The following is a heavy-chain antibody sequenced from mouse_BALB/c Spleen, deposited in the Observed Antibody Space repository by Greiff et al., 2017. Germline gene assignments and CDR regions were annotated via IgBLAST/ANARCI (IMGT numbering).Heavy chain of an antibody. CDR1: GFSLTGYG. Sequence: QVQLKESGPGLVAPSQSLSITCTVSGFSLTGYGVNWVRQPPGKGLEWLGMIWGDGSTDYNSALKSRLSTSKDNSKSQVFLKMNSLQTDDTARYYCARDGPYDGYHPYAMDYWGQGTSVTVAS. V-gene: IGHV2-6-7*01. J-gene: IGHJ4*01. CDR3: ARDGPYDGYHPYAMDY. D-gene: IGHD2-3*01. CDR2: IWGDGST.